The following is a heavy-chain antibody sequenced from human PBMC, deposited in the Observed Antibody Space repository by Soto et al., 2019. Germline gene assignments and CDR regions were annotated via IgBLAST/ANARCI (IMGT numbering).Heavy chain of an antibody. CDR1: GFTFSSYS. D-gene: IGHD5-12*01. V-gene: IGHV3-21*01. Sequence: EVQLVESGGGLVKPGGSLRLSCAASGFTFSSYSMNWVRQAPGKGLEWVSFISSSSSYIYYADSVKGRFTIARDNAKNSLCLQMNSLRAEDTAVYYCARERPDGYVVFDYWGQGTLVTVAS. J-gene: IGHJ4*02. CDR3: ARERPDGYVVFDY. CDR2: ISSSSSYI.